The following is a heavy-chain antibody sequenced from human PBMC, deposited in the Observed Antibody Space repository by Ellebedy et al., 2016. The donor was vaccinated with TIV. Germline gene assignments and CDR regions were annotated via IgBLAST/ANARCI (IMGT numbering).Heavy chain of an antibody. CDR1: GFTFRIYE. J-gene: IGHJ6*02. CDR3: TRELYYGMDV. CDR2: TSTSGNTI. V-gene: IGHV3-48*03. Sequence: GESLKISCAASGFTFRIYEMNWVRQAPGKGLEWVSYTSTSGNTIYHADSVKGRFTISRDNAKNSLYLQMKSLRTEDTAVYYCTRELYYGMDVWGQGTTVTVSS.